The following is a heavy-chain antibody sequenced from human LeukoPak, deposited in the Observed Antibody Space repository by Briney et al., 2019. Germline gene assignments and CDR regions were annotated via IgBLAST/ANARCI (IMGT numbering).Heavy chain of an antibody. CDR2: MNPNSGNT. CDR3: ARAGAAAAVDP. CDR1: GYTFTSYD. D-gene: IGHD6-13*01. J-gene: IGHJ5*02. V-gene: IGHV1-8*01. Sequence: RALVKLCCKASGYTFTSYDINWVRQATGQGLEWMGWMNPNSGNTGYAQKFQGRVTMTRNTSISTAYMELSSLRSEDTAAYYCARAGAAAAVDPWGQGTLVTVSS.